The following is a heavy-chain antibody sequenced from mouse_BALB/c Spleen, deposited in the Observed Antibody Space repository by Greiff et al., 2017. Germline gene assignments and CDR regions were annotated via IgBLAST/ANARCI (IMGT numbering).Heavy chain of an antibody. Sequence: VMLVESGPGLVAPSQSLSITCTVSGFSLTGYGVNWVRQPPGKGLEWLGMIWGDGSTDYNAAFISRLSISKDNSKSQVFFKMNSLQANDTAIYYCARNYYGNYFAYWGQGTLVTVSA. J-gene: IGHJ3*01. CDR2: IWGDGST. D-gene: IGHD2-1*01. V-gene: IGHV2-6-7*01. CDR1: GFSLTGYG. CDR3: ARNYYGNYFAY.